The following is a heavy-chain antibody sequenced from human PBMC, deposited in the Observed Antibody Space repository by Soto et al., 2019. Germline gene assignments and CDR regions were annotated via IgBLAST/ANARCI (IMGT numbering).Heavy chain of an antibody. CDR2: ISYDGSNK. V-gene: IGHV3-30-3*01. CDR1: GFTFSSYA. J-gene: IGHJ2*01. D-gene: IGHD4-4*01. CDR3: ARPLWRDDYNWGYFDL. Sequence: QVQLVESGGGVVQPGRSLRLSCAASGFTFSSYAMHWVRQAPGKGLEWVAVISYDGSNKYYADSVKGRFTISRDNSNNTLYPQMNSLRAEDTAVYYCARPLWRDDYNWGYFDLWGRGTLVTVSS.